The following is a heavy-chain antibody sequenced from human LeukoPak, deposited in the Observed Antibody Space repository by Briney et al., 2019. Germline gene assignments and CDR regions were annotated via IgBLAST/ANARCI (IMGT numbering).Heavy chain of an antibody. J-gene: IGHJ4*02. CDR3: ARDSSDHYDSSGYPPPFDY. V-gene: IGHV3-7*01. D-gene: IGHD3-22*01. CDR2: IKQDGSEK. CDR1: GFTFSTYA. Sequence: GGSLRLSCAASGFTFSTYAVNWVRQAPGKGLEWVAKIKQDGSEKYYVDSVKGRFTISRDNAKNSLYLQMNSLRAEDTAVYYCARDSSDHYDSSGYPPPFDYWGQGTLVTVSS.